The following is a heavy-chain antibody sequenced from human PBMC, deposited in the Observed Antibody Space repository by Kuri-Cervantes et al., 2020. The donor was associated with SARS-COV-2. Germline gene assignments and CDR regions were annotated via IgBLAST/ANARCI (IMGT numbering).Heavy chain of an antibody. Sequence: SETLSLTCAVSGYSIRSAYYWGWIRQPPGKGLEWIGTIYQSGSTYYNPSLKSRVTISVDTSKNQFSLNLSSMTAADTAVYYCVRSRATVTTFDYWGQGTLVTVSS. CDR3: VRSRATVTTFDY. V-gene: IGHV4-38-2*01. J-gene: IGHJ4*02. D-gene: IGHD4-17*01. CDR1: GYSIRSAYY. CDR2: IYQSGST.